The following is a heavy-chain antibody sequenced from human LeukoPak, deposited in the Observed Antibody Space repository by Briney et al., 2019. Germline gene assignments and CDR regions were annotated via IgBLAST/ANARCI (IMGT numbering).Heavy chain of an antibody. J-gene: IGHJ3*02. Sequence: GGSLRLSCAASGFSFDDFAIHWVRQAPGKGLEWVSGISWNSGSIGYVDSVKGRFTISRDNTENSLYLQMNYLTTDDTAVYYCARDRRAGGWSGAFNIWGQGAKVTVSS. CDR1: GFSFDDFA. V-gene: IGHV3-9*01. CDR2: ISWNSGSI. D-gene: IGHD3-3*01. CDR3: ARDRRAGGWSGAFNI.